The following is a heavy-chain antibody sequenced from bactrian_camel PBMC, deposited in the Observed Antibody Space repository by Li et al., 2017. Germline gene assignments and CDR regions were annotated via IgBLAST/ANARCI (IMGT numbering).Heavy chain of an antibody. V-gene: IGHV3S68*01. CDR1: AYTPTSVR. Sequence: HVQLVESGGGSVQAGGSLRLNCAFDAYTPTSVRMAWFRQAPGKEREGVARIGSTGTTLYADSVKGRFTISKLNANTLYLQMDNLKPEDTAMYFCSADTYENFELRLGGRWHYGPGTQVTVS. CDR2: IGSTGTT. D-gene: IGHD3*01. J-gene: IGHJ4*01.